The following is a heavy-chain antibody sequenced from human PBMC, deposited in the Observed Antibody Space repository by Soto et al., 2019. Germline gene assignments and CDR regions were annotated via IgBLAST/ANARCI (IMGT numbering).Heavy chain of an antibody. CDR1: GGSITTGGYY. D-gene: IGHD5-18*01. V-gene: IGHV4-31*03. CDR3: ARDDTRAGYDY. CDR2: IYYSGST. J-gene: IGHJ4*02. Sequence: QVQLQESGPGLVKPSQTLSLTCTVSGGSITTGGYYWSWIRQHPGKGLEWIGYIYYSGSTSYNPSLKSRITISVDTSKNQFSLKLSSVTAADTAVYYCARDDTRAGYDYWGQGTLVTVSS.